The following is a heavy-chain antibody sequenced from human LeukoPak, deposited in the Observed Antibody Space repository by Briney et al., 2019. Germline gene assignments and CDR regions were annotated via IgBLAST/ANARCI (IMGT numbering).Heavy chain of an antibody. Sequence: ASVKVSCKASRGTFISYAISWVRQAPGQGLEWMGGIIPIFGTANYAQKFQGRVTITADESTSTAYMELSSLRSEDTAVYYCTHLGELSLYDYWGQGTLVTVSS. J-gene: IGHJ4*02. CDR1: RGTFISYA. CDR2: IIPIFGTA. CDR3: THLGELSLYDY. V-gene: IGHV1-69*13. D-gene: IGHD3-16*02.